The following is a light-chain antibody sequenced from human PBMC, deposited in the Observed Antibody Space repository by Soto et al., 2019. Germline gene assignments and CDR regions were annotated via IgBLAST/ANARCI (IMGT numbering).Light chain of an antibody. J-gene: IGKJ5*01. CDR1: QSVSSN. V-gene: IGKV3-15*01. Sequence: EIVMTQSPATLSVSPGERATLSCRASQSVSSNLAWYQQKPGQAPRLLIYGASTRATGIPARFSGSGSGTEFTLTISSLQSADFAVYYCQQYNTWPPITFGQGTRLEIK. CDR2: GAS. CDR3: QQYNTWPPIT.